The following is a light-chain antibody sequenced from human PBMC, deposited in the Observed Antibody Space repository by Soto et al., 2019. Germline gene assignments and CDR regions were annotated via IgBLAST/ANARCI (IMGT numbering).Light chain of an antibody. V-gene: IGKV3-20*01. CDR2: GAS. CDR3: QHYQSGHPIT. Sequence: EIVMSQSPSTLSLSPGERATLSCRASQSVSSRLAWYQQKPGQAPRLLISGASSRATGIPDRFSGSGFGTDFTLTISRLEPEDFALYYCQHYQSGHPITFGQGTLLEIK. CDR1: QSVSSR. J-gene: IGKJ5*01.